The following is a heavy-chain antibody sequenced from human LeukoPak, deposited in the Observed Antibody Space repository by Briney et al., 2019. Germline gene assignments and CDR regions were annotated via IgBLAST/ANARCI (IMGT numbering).Heavy chain of an antibody. Sequence: ASVKVSCKASGYSFTSYIMHWVRQAPGQSLEWMGWINAGNGNTKYSQEFQGRGTISRDTSASTAYMELSSLRSEDTATYYCARGLYSSNYYDYWGQGTLVTVSS. J-gene: IGHJ4*02. CDR1: GYSFTSYI. D-gene: IGHD6-13*01. CDR3: ARGLYSSNYYDY. CDR2: INAGNGNT. V-gene: IGHV1-3*01.